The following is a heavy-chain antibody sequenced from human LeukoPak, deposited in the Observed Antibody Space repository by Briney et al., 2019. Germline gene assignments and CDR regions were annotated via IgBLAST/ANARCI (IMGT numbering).Heavy chain of an antibody. J-gene: IGHJ4*02. CDR2: IWYDGSNK. Sequence: GGSLRLSCAGSGFTFSNYAIHWVRQAPGKGLEWVAYIWYDGSNKHYADSVRGRFTISRDNSKNTLYLQMNSLRAEDTAVYYCAKSVYDILTGYYLYYFDYWGQGTLVTVSS. V-gene: IGHV3-30*02. CDR1: GFTFSNYA. CDR3: AKSVYDILTGYYLYYFDY. D-gene: IGHD3-9*01.